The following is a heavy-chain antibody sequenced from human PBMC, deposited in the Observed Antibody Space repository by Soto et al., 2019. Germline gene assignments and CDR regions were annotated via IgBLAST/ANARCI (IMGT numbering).Heavy chain of an antibody. D-gene: IGHD6-6*01. CDR2: ISFDGTNK. CDR1: GFTFSSYA. J-gene: IGHJ4*02. Sequence: QVHLVESGGGVVQPGRSLRLSCAFSGFTFSSYAMNWVRQAPGKGLEWVALISFDGTNKYYADSVRGRFTISRDNAKNTLYLQMNSLRAEDTAVYYCASDYSSSTQAFDYWGQGTLVTVSS. CDR3: ASDYSSSTQAFDY. V-gene: IGHV3-30-3*01.